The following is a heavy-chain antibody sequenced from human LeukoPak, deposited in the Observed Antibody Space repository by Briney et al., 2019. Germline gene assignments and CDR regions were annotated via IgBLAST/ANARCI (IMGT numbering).Heavy chain of an antibody. D-gene: IGHD6-13*01. J-gene: IGHJ4*02. CDR2: ISPDSGYI. CDR1: GFTFSSHS. CDR3: APFSAVTHYYFDY. Sequence: GGSLRLSCVASGFTFSSHSLMWVRQAPGKGLEWVSSISPDSGYIYYADSVKGRFTISRDNAENSLFLQMNSLGAEDTAVYYCAPFSAVTHYYFDYWGQGTLVTVST. V-gene: IGHV3-21*01.